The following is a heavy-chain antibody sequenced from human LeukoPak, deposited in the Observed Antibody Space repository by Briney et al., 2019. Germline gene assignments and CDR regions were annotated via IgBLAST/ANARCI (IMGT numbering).Heavy chain of an antibody. CDR2: IYTSGST. D-gene: IGHD3-3*01. CDR1: GGSISSGSYY. CDR3: ARGLRITISYYYYYMDV. V-gene: IGHV4-61*02. Sequence: PSQTLSLTCTVSGGSISSGSYYWSWIRQPAGKGLEWIGRIYTSGSTNYNPSLKSRVTISVDTSKNQFSLKLSSVTAADTAVYYCARGLRITISYYYYYMDVGGKGTTVTVSS. J-gene: IGHJ6*03.